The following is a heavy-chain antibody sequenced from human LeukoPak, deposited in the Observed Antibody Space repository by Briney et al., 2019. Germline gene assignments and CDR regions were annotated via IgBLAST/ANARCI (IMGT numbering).Heavy chain of an antibody. J-gene: IGHJ4*02. CDR3: ARDRAVPAAKTYYFDY. V-gene: IGHV3-30-3*01. CDR2: ISYDGSNK. Sequence: GGSLRLSCAASGFTFSSYAMHWVRQAPGKGLEWVAVISYDGSNKYYADSVKGRFTISRDNSKNTLYLQMNSLRAEDTAVYYCARDRAVPAAKTYYFDYGGQGTRVPVSS. D-gene: IGHD2-2*01. CDR1: GFTFSSYA.